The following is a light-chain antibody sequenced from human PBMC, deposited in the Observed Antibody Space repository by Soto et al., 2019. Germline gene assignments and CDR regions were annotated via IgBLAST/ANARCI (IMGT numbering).Light chain of an antibody. CDR2: AAS. V-gene: IGKV1-39*01. J-gene: IGKJ1*01. Sequence: QMSKSPSSLSASVGHRVTITCRASQSLNSYLNSYQQKPGKAPKLLIYAASSLQSGVPSRFSGSGSGTDFTLIISSLQPEDCATYYCPQSYSTPRTFGQGTKV. CDR1: QSLNSY. CDR3: PQSYSTPRT.